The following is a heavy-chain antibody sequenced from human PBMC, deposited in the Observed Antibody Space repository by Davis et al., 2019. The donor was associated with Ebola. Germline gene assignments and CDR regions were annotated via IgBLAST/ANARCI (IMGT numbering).Heavy chain of an antibody. D-gene: IGHD1-26*01. CDR1: GGSFSGYY. CDR3: ARWSWYYGMDV. J-gene: IGHJ6*02. Sequence: PGGSLRLSCAVYGGSFSGYYWSWIRQPPGKGLEWIGEINHSGSTNYNPSLKSRVTISVDTSKNQFSLKLSSVTAADTAVYYCARWSWYYGMDVWGQGTTVTVSS. CDR2: INHSGST. V-gene: IGHV4-34*01.